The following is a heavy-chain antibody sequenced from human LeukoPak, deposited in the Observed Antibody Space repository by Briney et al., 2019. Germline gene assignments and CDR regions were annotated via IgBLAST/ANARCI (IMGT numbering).Heavy chain of an antibody. V-gene: IGHV4-30-4*01. CDR3: AKGARTAGYCSSTSCYRIYTFGEDYYYMDV. CDR2: IYYSGST. Sequence: SETLSLTCTVSGGSISSGDYYWSWIRQPPGKGLEWIGYIYYSGSTYYNPSLKSRVTISVDTSKNQFSLKLSSVTAADTAVYYCAKGARTAGYCSSTSCYRIYTFGEDYYYMDVWGKGTTVTVSS. D-gene: IGHD2-2*02. J-gene: IGHJ6*03. CDR1: GGSISSGDYY.